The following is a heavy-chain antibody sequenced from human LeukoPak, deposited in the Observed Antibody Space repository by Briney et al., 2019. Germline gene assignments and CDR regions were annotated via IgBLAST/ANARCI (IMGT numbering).Heavy chain of an antibody. CDR2: IYYSGST. Sequence: SETLSLTCTVSGGSISSSSYYWGWIRQPPGKGLEWIGSIYYSGSTYYNPSLKSRVTISVDTSKNQFSLKLSSVTAADTAVYYCARDTDSYGYSWFDPWGQGTLVTVSS. J-gene: IGHJ5*02. CDR3: ARDTDSYGYSWFDP. D-gene: IGHD5-18*01. CDR1: GGSISSSSYY. V-gene: IGHV4-39*07.